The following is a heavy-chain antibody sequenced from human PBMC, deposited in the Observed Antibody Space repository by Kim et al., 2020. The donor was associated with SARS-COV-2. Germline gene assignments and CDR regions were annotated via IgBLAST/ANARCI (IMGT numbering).Heavy chain of an antibody. D-gene: IGHD2-15*01. Sequence: SETLSLTCTVSGGSISSGSYYWSWIRQPAGKGLEWIGRIYTSGSTNYNPSLKSRVTISVDTSKNQFSLKLSSVTAADTAVYYCVRGGYCSGGSCYSLGWFDPWGQGTLVTVSS. CDR3: VRGGYCSGGSCYSLGWFDP. V-gene: IGHV4-61*02. CDR1: GGSISSGSYY. CDR2: IYTSGST. J-gene: IGHJ5*02.